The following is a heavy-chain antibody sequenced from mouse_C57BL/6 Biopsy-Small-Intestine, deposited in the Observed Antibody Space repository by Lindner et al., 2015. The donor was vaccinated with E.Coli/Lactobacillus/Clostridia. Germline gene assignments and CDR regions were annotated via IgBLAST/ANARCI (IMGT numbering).Heavy chain of an antibody. Sequence: SVKVSCKASGGTFSSYSITWVRQAPGQGLEWVGGIIPVFGTTNYAQKFQGRVTITADTSTSTAYMEVSSLRSEDTAVYYCARGRADYDDLSVYYYFGMDVWGQGTTVTVSS. CDR3: ARGRADYDDLSVYYYFGMDV. CDR2: IIPVFGTT. CDR1: GGTFSSYS. D-gene: IGHD2-4*01. J-gene: IGHJ1*01. V-gene: IGHV1-55*01.